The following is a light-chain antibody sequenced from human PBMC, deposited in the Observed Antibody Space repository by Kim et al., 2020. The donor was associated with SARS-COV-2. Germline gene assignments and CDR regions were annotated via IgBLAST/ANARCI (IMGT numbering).Light chain of an antibody. CDR1: QNINNY. V-gene: IGKV1-39*01. Sequence: DIQMTQSPSSLSASVGDRVTMTCRASQNINNYLNWYQQNLGKPPKLLIYAASTLESGVPSRFRGSTSGTDFTLTISDLQPEDFATYYCQQSNTTPLTFGGGTKVDIK. CDR3: QQSNTTPLT. J-gene: IGKJ4*01. CDR2: AAS.